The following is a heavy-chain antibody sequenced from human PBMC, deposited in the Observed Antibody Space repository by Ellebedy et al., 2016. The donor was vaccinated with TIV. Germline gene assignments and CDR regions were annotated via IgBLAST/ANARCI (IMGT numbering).Heavy chain of an antibody. J-gene: IGHJ4*02. CDR3: ARFGTTGTRGFDY. CDR2: IDWDDDK. V-gene: IGHV2-70*01. Sequence: SWIRQPPGKALEWLALIDWDDDKYYSTSLKTRLTISKDTSKNQVVLTMTNMDPVDTATYYCARFGTTGTRGFDYWGQGTLVTVSS. D-gene: IGHD1-1*01.